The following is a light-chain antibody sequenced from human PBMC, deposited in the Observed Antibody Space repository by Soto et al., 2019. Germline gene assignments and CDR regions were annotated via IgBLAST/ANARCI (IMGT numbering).Light chain of an antibody. Sequence: QSALTQPRSVSGSPGQSVTISCTGTSGDVGYYNYVSWYQQHPGKAPKVMIYDVSKRPSGVPDRFSGSKSGNTASLTISGLQAEDEADYYCCSYAGSPRYVFGTGTKLTVL. CDR2: DVS. CDR3: CSYAGSPRYV. J-gene: IGLJ1*01. CDR1: SGDVGYYNY. V-gene: IGLV2-11*01.